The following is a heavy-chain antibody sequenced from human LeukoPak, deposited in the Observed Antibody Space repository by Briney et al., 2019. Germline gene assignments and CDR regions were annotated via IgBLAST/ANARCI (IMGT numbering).Heavy chain of an antibody. V-gene: IGHV1-18*01. J-gene: IGHJ4*02. CDR1: GYTFTTYG. CDR2: ISAYNGNT. Sequence: GASVKVSCKASGYTFTTYGITWVRQAPGQRLEWMGWISAYNGNTDYAQKLQGRVTMTTDTSTSTAYMELTSLRSDDTAVYYCARDRSAIVGATCFDYWGQGTLVTVSS. CDR3: ARDRSAIVGATCFDY. D-gene: IGHD1-26*01.